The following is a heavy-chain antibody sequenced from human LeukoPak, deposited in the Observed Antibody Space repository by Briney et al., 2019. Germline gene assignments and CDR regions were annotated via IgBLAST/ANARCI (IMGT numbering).Heavy chain of an antibody. CDR2: IKQDGSDK. CDR3: ARAHSDWNGPFDY. CDR1: GFTFISYW. D-gene: IGHD1-1*01. J-gene: IGHJ4*02. Sequence: PGGSLRLSCAASGFTFISYWMTWVRQAPGKGLEWVALIKQDGSDKYYVGSVKGRFTISRDNAKNSLYLEMYSLRAEDTALYYCARAHSDWNGPFDYWGQGTLVTVSS. V-gene: IGHV3-7*01.